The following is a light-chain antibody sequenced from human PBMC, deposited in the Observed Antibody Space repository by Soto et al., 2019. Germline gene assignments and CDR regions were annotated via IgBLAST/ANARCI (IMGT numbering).Light chain of an antibody. CDR3: QQYNTFWT. V-gene: IGKV1-5*01. Sequence: DIQMTQSPSTLSASVGDRVTITCRASQSISSWLAWYHQKPGKAPRLLIYDASYLERGVPSRFSGSGSGTEFTLTISDLQPDDLATYYCQQYNTFWTFDQGTKVEI. CDR2: DAS. J-gene: IGKJ1*01. CDR1: QSISSW.